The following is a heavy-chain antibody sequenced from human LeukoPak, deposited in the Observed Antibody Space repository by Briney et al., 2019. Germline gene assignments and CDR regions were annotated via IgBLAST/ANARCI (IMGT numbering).Heavy chain of an antibody. CDR1: GFSFREYW. D-gene: IGHD3-10*01. Sequence: GGSLRLSCVGSGFSFREYWMSWVRQAPGKGLEWVANIKEDGSEKYYVDSVKGRFTISRDNAKNSLYLQMNSLRAEDTAVYYCARTIRGYWGQGTLVTVSS. CDR2: IKEDGSEK. J-gene: IGHJ4*02. CDR3: ARTIRGY. V-gene: IGHV3-7*02.